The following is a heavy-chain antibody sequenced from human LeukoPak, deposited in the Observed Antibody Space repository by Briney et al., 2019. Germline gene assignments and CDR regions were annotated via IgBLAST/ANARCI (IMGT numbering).Heavy chain of an antibody. CDR3: ARPSTTVDWYFDL. Sequence: GESLKISCKGSGYTFFTYWIGWVRQMPGKGLEWMGIIYPGDPDTRYSPSFQGQVTFSADKSIRTAYLQWSSLKASDTAIYYCARPSTTVDWYFDLWGRGTLVTVSS. CDR1: GYTFFTYW. V-gene: IGHV5-51*01. J-gene: IGHJ2*01. CDR2: IYPGDPDT. D-gene: IGHD4-17*01.